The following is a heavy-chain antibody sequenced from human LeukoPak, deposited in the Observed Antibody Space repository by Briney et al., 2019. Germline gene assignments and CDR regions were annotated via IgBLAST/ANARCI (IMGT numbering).Heavy chain of an antibody. CDR1: GFTFSSYA. CDR2: ISGSGGTI. J-gene: IGHJ4*02. V-gene: IGHV3-23*01. CDR3: VKMGNDFWSGYYRGGYFEY. D-gene: IGHD3-3*01. Sequence: GGSLRLSCTASGFTFSSYAMSWVRQAPGKGLEWVSGISGSGGTIYYADSVKGRFIISRDNSKDTLYLQMNSLSAEDTAEYYCVKMGNDFWSGYYRGGYFEYWGQGTLVTVSS.